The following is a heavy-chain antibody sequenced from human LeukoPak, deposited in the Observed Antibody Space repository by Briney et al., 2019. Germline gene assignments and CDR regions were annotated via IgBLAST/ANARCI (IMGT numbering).Heavy chain of an antibody. J-gene: IGHJ4*02. CDR3: ARGARAGYNLEPFDY. CDR2: IYYSGST. Sequence: SETLTLTCTVSGGSMSSYYWSWIRQPPGKGLEWIGYIYYSGSTKYNPSLKSRVTISVDTSKNQFSLKLSSVTAADTAVYYCARGARAGYNLEPFDYWGQGTLVTVSS. D-gene: IGHD5-24*01. CDR1: GGSMSSYY. V-gene: IGHV4-59*08.